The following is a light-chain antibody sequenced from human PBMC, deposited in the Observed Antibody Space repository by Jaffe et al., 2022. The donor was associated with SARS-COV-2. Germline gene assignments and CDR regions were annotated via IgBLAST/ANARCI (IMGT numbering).Light chain of an antibody. V-gene: IGKV1-16*02. CDR1: QGIKNY. Sequence: DIQLTQSPSSLSASVGDRVTITCRASQGIKNYLAWFQQKPGKAPKSLIYDASSLHSGVPSKFSGSGSGTDFTLTINSLQPEDFATYYCQQYDSYPPTFGQGTKLDIK. J-gene: IGKJ2*01. CDR3: QQYDSYPPT. CDR2: DAS.